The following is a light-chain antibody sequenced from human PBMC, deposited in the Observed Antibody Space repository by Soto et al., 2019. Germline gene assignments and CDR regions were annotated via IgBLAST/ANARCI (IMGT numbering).Light chain of an antibody. V-gene: IGKV3-20*01. CDR2: DAS. J-gene: IGKJ1*01. Sequence: ETVLTQSPGTLSLSPGERATLSCRASQSVSSSYLAWYQQKPGQAPRLFIYDASSRATGIPDRFSGSGSGTDFTLTISRLEPEDFAVYYCQQYVRSPPSWTFGQGTKVEIK. CDR1: QSVSSSY. CDR3: QQYVRSPPSWT.